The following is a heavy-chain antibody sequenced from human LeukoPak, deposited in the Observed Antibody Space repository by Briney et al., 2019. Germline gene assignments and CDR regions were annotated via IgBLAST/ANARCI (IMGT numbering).Heavy chain of an antibody. J-gene: IGHJ4*02. CDR1: GDSISNSDYY. D-gene: IGHD3-22*01. Sequence: SETLSLTCTVSGDSISNSDYYWSWIRQPAGEGLEWIGRIYTSGVTNYNPSLKSRVTMSLDTSQIQFYLRLTSVTAADTAVYYCARFSQYSDSTYHDLDYWGQGTLVSVSS. V-gene: IGHV4-61*02. CDR3: ARFSQYSDSTYHDLDY. CDR2: IYTSGVT.